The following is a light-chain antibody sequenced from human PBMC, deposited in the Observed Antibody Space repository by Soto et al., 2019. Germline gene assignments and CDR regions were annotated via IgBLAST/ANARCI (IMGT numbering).Light chain of an antibody. Sequence: DIQMTQSPSSVSASIGDTVTITCRASQPISSWLAWFRQRPGKAPELLIYAASTLHSRVPSRFSGSGSGTDFALTISDLQPEDFATYFCQQASSFPHTFGQGTKLDIK. CDR1: QPISSW. V-gene: IGKV1-12*01. CDR2: AAS. J-gene: IGKJ2*01. CDR3: QQASSFPHT.